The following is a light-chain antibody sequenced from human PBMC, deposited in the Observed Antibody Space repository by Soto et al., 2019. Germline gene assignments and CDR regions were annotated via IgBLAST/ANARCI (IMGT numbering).Light chain of an antibody. CDR3: QQSHSNIQELT. J-gene: IGKJ4*01. Sequence: DIQMTQSPSSLSASVGDRVTITCRASQSVSTHLNWYQQKPGKAPKLLIYASSSLQSGVPSRFSGSVSGTDFTITISSLQPEDFATYYCQQSHSNIQELTFGGGTKVEIK. CDR2: ASS. V-gene: IGKV1-39*01. CDR1: QSVSTH.